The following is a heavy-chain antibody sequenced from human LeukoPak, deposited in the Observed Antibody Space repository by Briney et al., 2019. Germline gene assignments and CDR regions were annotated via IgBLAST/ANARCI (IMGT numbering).Heavy chain of an antibody. CDR3: ARNYGDNSVGPGSWFDP. Sequence: PSETLSLTCAVSGGSISSSNWWSWVRQPPGKGLECIGEIYHSGSTNYNPSLKSRVTISVDKSKNQFSLKLSSVTAADTAVYYCARNYGDNSVGPGSWFDPWGQGTLVTVSS. V-gene: IGHV4-4*02. D-gene: IGHD4-23*01. J-gene: IGHJ5*02. CDR2: IYHSGST. CDR1: GGSISSSNW.